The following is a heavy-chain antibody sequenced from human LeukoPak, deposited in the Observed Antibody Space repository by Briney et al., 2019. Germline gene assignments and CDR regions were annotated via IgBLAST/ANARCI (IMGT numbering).Heavy chain of an antibody. CDR3: VRLHSSEFYFDY. V-gene: IGHV3-48*03. J-gene: IGHJ4*02. D-gene: IGHD3-22*01. CDR1: GFTFSGHE. Sequence: GGSLRLSCAASGFTFSGHEMSWVRQAPGKGLEWVSYISTSGTTTYYADSVKGRFTTSRDNAKSSLYLQMNSLRAEDTAVYYCVRLHSSEFYFDYWGQGTLVTVSS. CDR2: ISTSGTTT.